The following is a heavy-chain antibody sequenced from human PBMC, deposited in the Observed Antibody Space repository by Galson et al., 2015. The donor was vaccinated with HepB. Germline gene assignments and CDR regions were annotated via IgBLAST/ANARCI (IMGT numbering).Heavy chain of an antibody. CDR2: INPSDGST. CDR1: GYTFTSKY. J-gene: IGHJ4*02. Sequence: SVKVSCKASGYTFTSKYLQWVRQAPGQGLEWMGIINPSDGSTDYARKLRGRVTMTRDTPTSTVYMELSSLRSEDTVMYYCARGRHYYDSSGQGPFDYWGQGTLVTVSS. CDR3: ARGRHYYDSSGQGPFDY. D-gene: IGHD3-22*01. V-gene: IGHV1-46*04.